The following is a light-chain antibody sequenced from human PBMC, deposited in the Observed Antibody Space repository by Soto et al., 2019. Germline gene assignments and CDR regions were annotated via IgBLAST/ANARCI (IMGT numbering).Light chain of an antibody. V-gene: IGKV3-11*01. CDR2: DAS. CDR3: QQRSNWPRT. CDR1: QSVSSY. J-gene: IGKJ1*01. Sequence: EIVLTQSPATLSLSPGERATLSCRASQSVSSYLAWYQQKPGQAPRLLIYDASNRATGIPARFSGSGPGTDFTLTISSLEPEDFAVYYRQQRSNWPRTFGQGTKVDIK.